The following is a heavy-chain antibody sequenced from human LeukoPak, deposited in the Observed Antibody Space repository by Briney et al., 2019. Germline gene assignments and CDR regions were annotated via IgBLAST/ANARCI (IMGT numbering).Heavy chain of an antibody. J-gene: IGHJ4*02. CDR2: ISGSGGGT. D-gene: IGHD1-26*01. V-gene: IGHV3-23*01. CDR1: RFTFSSIA. Sequence: PGGSLRLSCAASRFTFSSIAMSWVRQAPDKGLEWVSTISGSGGGTYYADSVKGRFTISRDDPKNTLYLQMNSLRADDTAVYYCAKDLGRYRNNFFDYWGQGNLVTVSS. CDR3: AKDLGRYRNNFFDY.